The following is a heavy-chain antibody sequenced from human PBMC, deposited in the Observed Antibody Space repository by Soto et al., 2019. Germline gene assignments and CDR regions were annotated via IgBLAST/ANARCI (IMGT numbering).Heavy chain of an antibody. V-gene: IGHV3-23*01. CDR1: EFTFSSYS. CDR3: ATAHFVVTMDL. CDR2: VTGGGDIT. J-gene: IGHJ6*02. Sequence: EVQLLESGGGLVQPGGSLRLSCAASEFTFSSYSMIWVRQATGKGLEFVSGVTGGGDITYYADSVKGRFTISIDNSKITLNLQMNSLMAENSAVFYCATAHFVVTMDLWGQGTTVTVSS. D-gene: IGHD2-15*01.